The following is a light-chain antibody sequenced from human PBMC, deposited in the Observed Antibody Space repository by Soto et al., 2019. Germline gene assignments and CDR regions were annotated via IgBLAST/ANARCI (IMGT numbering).Light chain of an antibody. V-gene: IGLV1-47*01. CDR1: SSNIGSNY. CDR3: AAWDDSLSALYV. CDR2: RNN. Sequence: QSVLTQPPSASGTPGQRVTLSCSGSSSNIGSNYVYWYQQLPGTAPKLLIYRNNPRPSGVPDRFSGSKSGTSASLGISGLRSDDEADYYCAAWDDSLSALYVFGTGTKLTVL. J-gene: IGLJ1*01.